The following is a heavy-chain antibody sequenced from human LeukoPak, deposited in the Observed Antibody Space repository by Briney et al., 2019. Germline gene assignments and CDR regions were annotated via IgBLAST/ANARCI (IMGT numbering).Heavy chain of an antibody. CDR3: ATPRHPPYCSACTCHFVSHFYMYV. Sequence: ASVKLSCKASGYTFSSHHTNGLRQATGHGLEWMGSLNPNSPNTGYAQKFEGRFSITRNISISTDYLELSTLRSEDPAGYYCATPRHPPYCSACTCHFVSHFYMYVCGRGTTLT. D-gene: IGHD2-15*01. V-gene: IGHV1-8*03. CDR2: LNPNSPNT. J-gene: IGHJ6*03. CDR1: GYTFSSHH.